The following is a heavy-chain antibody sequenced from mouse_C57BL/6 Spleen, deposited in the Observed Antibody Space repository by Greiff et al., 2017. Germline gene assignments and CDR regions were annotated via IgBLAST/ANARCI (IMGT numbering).Heavy chain of an antibody. CDR3: TRYRGSFDY. J-gene: IGHJ2*01. V-gene: IGHV1-15*01. CDR2: IDPETGGT. Sequence: VQLQQSGAELVRPGASVTLSCKASGYTFTDYEMHWVKQTPVHGLEWIGAIDPETGGTAYNQKFNGKTILTADKSSSTAYMVLRSLTSEDSAVYYWTRYRGSFDYWGQGTTLTVSS. CDR1: GYTFTDYE.